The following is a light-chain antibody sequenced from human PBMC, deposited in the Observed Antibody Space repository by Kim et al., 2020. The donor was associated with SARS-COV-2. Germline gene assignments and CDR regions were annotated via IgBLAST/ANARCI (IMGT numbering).Light chain of an antibody. J-gene: IGKJ2*01. V-gene: IGKV1-5*03. CDR3: QHYSRFPYT. CDR1: EDISTW. CDR2: LAS. Sequence: DIQMTQYPSILSASVGDRVTITCRASEDISTWLAWYQQKPGRAPKLLLYLASTLESGVSSRFTGSGSGTGFTLTISSLQPDDFATYYCQHYSRFPYTFGQGTKLEI.